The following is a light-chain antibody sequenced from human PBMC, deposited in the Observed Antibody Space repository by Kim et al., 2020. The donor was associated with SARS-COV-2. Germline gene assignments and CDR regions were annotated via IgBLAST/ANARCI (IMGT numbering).Light chain of an antibody. J-gene: IGKJ4*01. CDR2: KVS. V-gene: IGKV2-30*01. Sequence: QPASISCRSSQSLEYSYGNTYLNWFQQRPGQSPRRLFYKVSNRASGVPDRFSASGSGTDFTLKISRVEAEDVGVYYCMQGTHWPLTFGGGTKVDIK. CDR3: MQGTHWPLT. CDR1: QSLEYSYGNTY.